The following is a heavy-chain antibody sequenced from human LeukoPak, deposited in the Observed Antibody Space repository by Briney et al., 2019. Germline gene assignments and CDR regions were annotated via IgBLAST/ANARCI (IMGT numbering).Heavy chain of an antibody. D-gene: IGHD6-13*01. CDR3: ARSALGYSTSWYYGFDY. J-gene: IGHJ4*02. V-gene: IGHV4-4*07. CDR1: GGSISSYY. CDR2: IYTSGST. Sequence: SETLSLTCTVSGGSISSYYWSWIRQPAGKGLEWIGRIYTSGSTNYNPSLKSRVTMSVDTSKNQFSLKLSSVTAADTAVYYCARSALGYSTSWYYGFDYWGQGTLVTVSS.